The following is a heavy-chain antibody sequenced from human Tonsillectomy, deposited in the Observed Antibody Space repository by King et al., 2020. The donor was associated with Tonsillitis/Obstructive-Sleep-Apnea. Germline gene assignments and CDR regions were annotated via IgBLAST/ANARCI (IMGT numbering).Heavy chain of an antibody. D-gene: IGHD2-2*01. CDR1: GFTFSSYA. J-gene: IGHJ4*02. Sequence: QLVQSGGGVVQPGRSLRLSCAASGFTFSSYAMHWVRQAPGKGLEWVAVISYDGSDELYADSVKGRFTISRDNSENTVYLHMNSLRAEATAVYYCARVRVPAATTPDYWGQGTLVTVSS. V-gene: IGHV3-30*04. CDR3: ARVRVPAATTPDY. CDR2: ISYDGSDE.